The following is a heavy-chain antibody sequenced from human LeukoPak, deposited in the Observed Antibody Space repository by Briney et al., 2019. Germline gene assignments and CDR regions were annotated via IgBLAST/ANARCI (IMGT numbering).Heavy chain of an antibody. CDR3: ARGLVPAAIPGAFDI. CDR1: GYTFTSYG. V-gene: IGHV1-18*01. J-gene: IGHJ3*02. CDR2: ISAYNGNT. D-gene: IGHD2-2*02. Sequence: ASVKVSCKASGYTFTSYGICWVRQAPGQGLEWMGWISAYNGNTNYAQKLQGRVTMTTDTSTSTAYMKLRSLRSDDTAVYYCARGLVPAAIPGAFDIWGQGTMVTVSS.